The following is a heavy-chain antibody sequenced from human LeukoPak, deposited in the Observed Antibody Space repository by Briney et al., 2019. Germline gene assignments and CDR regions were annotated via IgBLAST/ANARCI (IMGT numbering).Heavy chain of an antibody. CDR2: INPNSGDT. CDR1: GYTFSGYY. J-gene: IGHJ4*02. Sequence: ASVKVSCKASGYTFSGYYMHWVRLAHGQGLEWMGWINPNSGDTNYAQKFQGRVTVTRDTSISTAYMELSRLRSDDTAVYYCARVGSSGWYVHPTLDYWGQGTLVTVSS. V-gene: IGHV1-2*02. D-gene: IGHD6-19*01. CDR3: ARVGSSGWYVHPTLDY.